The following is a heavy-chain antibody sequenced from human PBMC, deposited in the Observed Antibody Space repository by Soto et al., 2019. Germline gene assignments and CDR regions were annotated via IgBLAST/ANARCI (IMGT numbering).Heavy chain of an antibody. Sequence: QVQLVQSGDEVKKPGASVKVSCKASGYIFVNYGIAWVRQAPGQGLEWMGWISPYTGNTHSATKVQGRLTMTTDTSTSTAYMDLGSLTSDDTTVYYCVMVDNYVTPTPQDVWGPGTTVTVSS. CDR3: VMVDNYVTPTPQDV. CDR2: ISPYTGNT. D-gene: IGHD3-16*01. V-gene: IGHV1-18*01. J-gene: IGHJ6*02. CDR1: GYIFVNYG.